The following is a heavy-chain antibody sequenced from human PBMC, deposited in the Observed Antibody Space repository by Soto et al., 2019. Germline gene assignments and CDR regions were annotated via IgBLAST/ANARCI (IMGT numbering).Heavy chain of an antibody. J-gene: IGHJ2*01. V-gene: IGHV3-74*01. CDR3: ARGGRLNGYFVL. CDR2: INSDGSST. Sequence: EVQLVESGGGLVQPGGSLRLSCAASGFTFSSYGMHWVRQAPGKGLEWVSRINSDGSSTSYADSVKGRFTISRDNAKNTLYLQMNSLRAEDTAVYYCARGGRLNGYFVLWGRGTLVTVSS. CDR1: GFTFSSYG. D-gene: IGHD1-26*01.